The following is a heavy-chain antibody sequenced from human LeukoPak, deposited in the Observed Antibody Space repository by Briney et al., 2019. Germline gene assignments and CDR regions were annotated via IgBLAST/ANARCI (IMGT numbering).Heavy chain of an antibody. CDR3: ARDPGFWYYGSGSYYPFDY. J-gene: IGHJ4*02. CDR1: GYTFTSYG. CDR2: ISAYNGNT. V-gene: IGHV1-18*01. D-gene: IGHD3-10*01. Sequence: ASVKVSCKASGYTFTSYGISWVRQAPGQGLEWMGWISAYNGNTNYAQKLQGRVTMTTDTSTSTAYTELRSLRSDDTAVYYCARDPGFWYYGSGSYYPFDYWGQGTLVTAPS.